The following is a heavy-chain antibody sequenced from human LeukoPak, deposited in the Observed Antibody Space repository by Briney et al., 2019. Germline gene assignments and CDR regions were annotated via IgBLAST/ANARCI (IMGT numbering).Heavy chain of an antibody. D-gene: IGHD6-19*01. J-gene: IGHJ4*02. CDR3: ARGPGIAVAGLDY. Sequence: ASVKVSCKASGYTFTGYYMHWVRQAPGQGLEWMGWINPNSGGTNYAQKFQGRVTMTRDTSISTAYMELSRLRSDDTAVYYCARGPGIAVAGLDYWGQGTLVTVSS. CDR2: INPNSGGT. V-gene: IGHV1-2*02. CDR1: GYTFTGYY.